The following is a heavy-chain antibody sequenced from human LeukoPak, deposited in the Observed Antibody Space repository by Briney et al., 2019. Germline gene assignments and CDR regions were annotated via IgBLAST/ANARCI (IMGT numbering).Heavy chain of an antibody. CDR1: GYTFNTFS. J-gene: IGHJ1*01. CDR3: ARAYYDFWSGPRAEYFQH. Sequence: ASVKVSCKASGYTFNTFSITWVRQAPGQGLEWMGWMSPNSGNTGYAQKFQGRVTITRNTSISTAYMELSSLRSEDTAVYYCARAYYDFWSGPRAEYFQHWGQGTLVTVSS. D-gene: IGHD3-3*01. CDR2: MSPNSGNT. V-gene: IGHV1-8*03.